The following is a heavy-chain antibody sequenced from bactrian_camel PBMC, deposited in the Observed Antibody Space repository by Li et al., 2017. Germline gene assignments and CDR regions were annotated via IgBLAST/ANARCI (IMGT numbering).Heavy chain of an antibody. D-gene: IGHD5*01. V-gene: IGHV3S40*01. J-gene: IGHJ4*01. CDR1: GFTFSTFY. Sequence: DVQLVESGGGLVQPGGSLRLSCAASGFTFSTFYMNWVRQAPGKGLEWVSAINSGGSTYYADSVKGRFTISRDTAKNTLYLQMNSLKTEDTAVYYCATGSRLWDSGWGQGTQVTVS. CDR3: ATGSRLWDSG. CDR2: INSGGST.